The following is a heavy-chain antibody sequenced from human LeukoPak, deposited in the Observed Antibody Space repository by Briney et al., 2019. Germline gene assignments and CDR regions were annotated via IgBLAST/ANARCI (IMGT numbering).Heavy chain of an antibody. CDR3: ARAVIPSTSRHFDY. Sequence: GSLLLSCAASGFTFDTYAMSWVRQAPGKGLEWVSTLSGLGVDPYYADSVKGRFTISRDNSKNTLYLHINSLRVEDTAVYYCARAVIPSTSRHFDYWGQGTQVTVSS. J-gene: IGHJ4*02. D-gene: IGHD2-2*01. CDR1: GFTFDTYA. V-gene: IGHV3-23*01. CDR2: LSGLGVDP.